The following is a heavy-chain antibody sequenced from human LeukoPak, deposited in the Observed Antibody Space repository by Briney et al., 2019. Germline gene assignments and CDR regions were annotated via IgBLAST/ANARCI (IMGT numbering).Heavy chain of an antibody. CDR2: FDPEDGET. Sequence: RASVKVSCKVSGYTLTELSMHWVRQAPGKGLEWMGGFDPEDGETIYAQKFQGRVTMTEDTSTDTAHMELSSLRSEDTAVYYCATEGGGWHNRDPRDAFDIWGQGTMVTVSS. D-gene: IGHD2-15*01. V-gene: IGHV1-24*01. J-gene: IGHJ3*02. CDR1: GYTLTELS. CDR3: ATEGGGWHNRDPRDAFDI.